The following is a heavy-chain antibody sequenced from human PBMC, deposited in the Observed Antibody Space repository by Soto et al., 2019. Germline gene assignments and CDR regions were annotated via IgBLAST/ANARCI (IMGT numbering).Heavy chain of an antibody. CDR2: ISSSSSTI. CDR3: ATPGDDSYSSGWYGFDY. V-gene: IGHV3-48*01. D-gene: IGHD6-19*01. CDR1: GFTFSSYS. J-gene: IGHJ4*02. Sequence: EVQLVESGGGLVQPGGSLRLSCAASGFTFSSYSMNWVRQAPGKGLEWVSYISSSSSTIYYPDSVKGRFTISRDNAKNSLYLQMNSLRAEDTAVYYCATPGDDSYSSGWYGFDYWGQGTLVTVSS.